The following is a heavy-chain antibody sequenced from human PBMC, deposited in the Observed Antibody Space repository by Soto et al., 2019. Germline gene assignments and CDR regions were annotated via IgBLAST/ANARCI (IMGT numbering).Heavy chain of an antibody. J-gene: IGHJ5*01. V-gene: IGHV4-30-4*01. D-gene: IGHD4-17*01. Sequence: SESLSLTCYVSGDSMSRGDYYWRWLRQPPGKGLEWLADISSRGTVYYTPSLKGRHTISMVTSKNQFSLRVRSVTAADSAVYFCARGMTVSSRPIDSWGHGTLGAFS. CDR2: ISSRGTV. CDR1: GDSMSRGDYY. CDR3: ARGMTVSSRPIDS.